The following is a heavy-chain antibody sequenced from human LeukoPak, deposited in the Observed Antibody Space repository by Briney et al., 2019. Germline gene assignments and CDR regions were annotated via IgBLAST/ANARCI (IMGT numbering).Heavy chain of an antibody. CDR1: GFTFSSYA. CDR3: GRDCTGGTCHSGY. J-gene: IGHJ4*02. CDR2: VPSGSGVNT. Sequence: GGSLRLSCAASGFTFSSYAMTWVRPAPGKGMEWDSTVPSGSGVNTYYADSVKGRFTLSRDNSRNTLYLQMNSLRAEDTAVYHCGRDCTGGTCHSGYWGQGTLVTVSS. V-gene: IGHV3-23*01. D-gene: IGHD2-15*01.